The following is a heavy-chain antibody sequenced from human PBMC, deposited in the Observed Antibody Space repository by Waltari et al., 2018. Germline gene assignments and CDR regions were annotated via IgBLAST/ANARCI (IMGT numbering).Heavy chain of an antibody. J-gene: IGHJ4*02. Sequence: QVQLQESGPGLVKPSENLSLTCPVSGGSISSHFWSWIRQPPGKGLEWIGYIYYSGSTNYNPSLKSRVTISVDTSKNQFSLKLSSVTAADTAVYYCARDHKAYGDFDPYFDYWGQGTLVTVSS. CDR1: GGSISSHF. CDR3: ARDHKAYGDFDPYFDY. V-gene: IGHV4-59*11. D-gene: IGHD4-17*01. CDR2: IYYSGST.